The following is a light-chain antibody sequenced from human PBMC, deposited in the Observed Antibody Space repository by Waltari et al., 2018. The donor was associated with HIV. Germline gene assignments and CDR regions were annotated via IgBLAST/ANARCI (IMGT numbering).Light chain of an antibody. V-gene: IGLV3-21*04. CDR2: YNT. CDR3: HVWDGSDYVSGV. CDR1: DIGAKS. J-gene: IGLJ3*02. Sequence: SYVLTQPPSVSVAPGKTATITCGGNDIGAKSVHWYQQKPGQAPVLVIYYNTDRPSGIPEGFSGSNSGNTATLTISRAEAGDEADYYCHVWDGSDYVSGVFGGGTKVTVL.